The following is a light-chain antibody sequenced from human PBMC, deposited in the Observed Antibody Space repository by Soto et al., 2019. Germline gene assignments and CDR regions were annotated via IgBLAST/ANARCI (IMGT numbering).Light chain of an antibody. J-gene: IGLJ1*01. CDR1: SGDVGGYDY. CDR3: DSFTSSRAYV. Sequence: QSALTQPASVSGSPGQSITISCTGTSGDVGGYDYVSWYQQQSGKAPKLIIYEVSSRPSGVSNRFSGSKSGNTASLTISGLQADDEADYYCDSFTSSRAYVFGVGTKLTVL. V-gene: IGLV2-14*01. CDR2: EVS.